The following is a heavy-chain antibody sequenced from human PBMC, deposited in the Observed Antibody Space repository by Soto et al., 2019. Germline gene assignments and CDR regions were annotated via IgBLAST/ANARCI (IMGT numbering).Heavy chain of an antibody. D-gene: IGHD2-21*01. CDR2: ISYSGST. Sequence: SETLSLTCTVSGGSISSSSYSWGWIRQPPEKGLEWIGNISYSGSTYYNPSLKSRVTISVDTSKNQFSLKLSSVTAADTAVYYCARQIENNWFDPWGQGTLVTVSS. V-gene: IGHV4-39*01. J-gene: IGHJ5*02. CDR1: GGSISSSSYS. CDR3: ARQIENNWFDP.